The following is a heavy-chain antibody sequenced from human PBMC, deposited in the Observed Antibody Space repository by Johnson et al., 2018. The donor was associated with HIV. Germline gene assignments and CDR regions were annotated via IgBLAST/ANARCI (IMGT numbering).Heavy chain of an antibody. J-gene: IGHJ3*02. CDR2: ISYDGSNK. D-gene: IGHD5/OR15-5a*01. V-gene: IGHV3-30-3*01. Sequence: QVQLVESGGGVVQPGRSLRLSCAASGFTFSSYAMHWVRQAPGKGLEWVAVISYDGSNKYYADSVKGRFTISRDNSKNTLYLQMNSLKIEDTAVYYCTTGSRIQCGFNDAFDIWGQGTMVTVSS. CDR3: TTGSRIQCGFNDAFDI. CDR1: GFTFSSYA.